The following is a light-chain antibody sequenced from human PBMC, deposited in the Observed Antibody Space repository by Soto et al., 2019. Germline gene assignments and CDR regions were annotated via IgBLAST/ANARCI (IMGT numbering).Light chain of an antibody. V-gene: IGLV4-60*02. CDR2: LEGSGTY. Sequence: QSVVTQSSASAASLGSSVRLTCTLSSGHSSYIIAWHQQQPGKAPRYLMKLEGSGTYNKGSGVPDRFSGSSSGADRYLTISNLKLEDQADYHSETWYSNSHVFGGGTKVTVL. CDR1: SGHSSYI. J-gene: IGLJ2*01. CDR3: ETWYSNSHV.